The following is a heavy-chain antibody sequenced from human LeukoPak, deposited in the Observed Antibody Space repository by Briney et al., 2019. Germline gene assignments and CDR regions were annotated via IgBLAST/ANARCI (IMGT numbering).Heavy chain of an antibody. CDR2: ISVYNGNT. V-gene: IGHV1-18*01. Sequence: ASVKVSCKASGYTFTSYDISWVRQAPGQGLEWMGWISVYNGNTNYAQNLQGRVTMTTDISTNTAYMEVGSLRSDDTAVYYCARGRTAPYIYYMDVWGKGTTVTVSS. CDR3: ARGRTAPYIYYMDV. J-gene: IGHJ6*03. D-gene: IGHD3-16*01. CDR1: GYTFTSYD.